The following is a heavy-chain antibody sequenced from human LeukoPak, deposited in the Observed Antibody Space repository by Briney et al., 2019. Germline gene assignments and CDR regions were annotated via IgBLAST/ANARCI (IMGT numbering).Heavy chain of an antibody. Sequence: PGGSLRLSCAASGFTFNTYWLHWVRQAPGKGLVWVSLITSDGSSTTYTDSVKGRFTISRDNAKNTPYLQMNSLTAEDTAVYYCARDRGYVPDYWGQGTLVTVSS. CDR2: ITSDGSST. CDR1: GFTFNTYW. J-gene: IGHJ4*02. V-gene: IGHV3-74*01. D-gene: IGHD3-22*01. CDR3: ARDRGYVPDY.